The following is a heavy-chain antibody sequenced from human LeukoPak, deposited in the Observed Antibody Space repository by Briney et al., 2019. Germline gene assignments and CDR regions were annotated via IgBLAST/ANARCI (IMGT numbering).Heavy chain of an antibody. CDR2: ISSSSSYI. D-gene: IGHD1-26*01. CDR1: GFTFSSYS. Sequence: GGSLRLSCAASGFTFSSYSMNWVRQAAGKGLEWVSSISSSSSYIYYADSVKGRFTISRDNAKNSLYLQMNSLRAEDSAVYYCATIRGAIYWGQGTLVTVSS. J-gene: IGHJ4*02. CDR3: ATIRGAIY. V-gene: IGHV3-21*01.